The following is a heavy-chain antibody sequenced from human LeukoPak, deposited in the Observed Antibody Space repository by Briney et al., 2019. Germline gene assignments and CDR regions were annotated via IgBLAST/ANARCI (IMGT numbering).Heavy chain of an antibody. J-gene: IGHJ4*02. V-gene: IGHV1-58*01. CDR1: GFTFTSSA. D-gene: IGHD2-2*01. CDR3: AAYCSSTSCYGDY. Sequence: GTSVKVSCKASGFTFTSSAVQWVRQARGQRLEWIGWIVVGSGNTNYAQKFQERVTITRDMSTSTAYMELSSLRSEDTAVYYCAAYCSSTSCYGDYWGQGTLVTVSS. CDR2: IVVGSGNT.